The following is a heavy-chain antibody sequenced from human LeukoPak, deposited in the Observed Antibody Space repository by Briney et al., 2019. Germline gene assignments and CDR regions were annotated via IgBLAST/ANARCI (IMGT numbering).Heavy chain of an antibody. V-gene: IGHV4-34*01. Sequence: SETLSLTCAVYGGSFSGYYWSWIRQPPGKGLEWIGEINHSGSTNYNPSLKSRVTISVDTSKNQFSLKLSSVTAADTAVYYCARLGSGSYYKSSNHFDYWGQGTLVTVSS. CDR3: ARLGSGSYYKSSNHFDY. CDR2: INHSGST. J-gene: IGHJ4*02. D-gene: IGHD3-10*01. CDR1: GGSFSGYY.